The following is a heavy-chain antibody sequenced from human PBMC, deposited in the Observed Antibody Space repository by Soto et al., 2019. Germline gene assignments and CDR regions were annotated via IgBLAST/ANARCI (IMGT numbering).Heavy chain of an antibody. V-gene: IGHV4-59*01. Sequence: SETLSLTCTVSGGSISSYYWSWIRQPPGKGLEWIGYIYYSGSTNYNPSLKSRVTISVDTSKNQFSLKLSSVTAADTAVYYCAARTVVVPAAIVKYYYYYYMDVWGKGTTVTVS. CDR1: GGSISSYY. CDR2: IYYSGST. CDR3: AARTVVVPAAIVKYYYYYYMDV. D-gene: IGHD2-2*01. J-gene: IGHJ6*03.